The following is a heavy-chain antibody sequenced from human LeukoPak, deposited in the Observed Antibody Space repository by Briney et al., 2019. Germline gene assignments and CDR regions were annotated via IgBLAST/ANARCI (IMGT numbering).Heavy chain of an antibody. Sequence: PGRSLTLSCAASGFTFSSYGMHWVRQAPGKGLEWVAVIWYDGSNKYYADSVKGRFTISRDNSKNTLYLQMNSLRAEDTAVYYCAKEKYSSGWCFDYWGQGTLVTVSS. V-gene: IGHV3-33*06. CDR1: GFTFSSYG. CDR2: IWYDGSNK. D-gene: IGHD6-19*01. CDR3: AKEKYSSGWCFDY. J-gene: IGHJ4*02.